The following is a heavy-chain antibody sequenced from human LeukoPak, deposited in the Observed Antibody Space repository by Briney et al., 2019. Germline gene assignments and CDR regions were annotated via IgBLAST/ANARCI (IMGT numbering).Heavy chain of an antibody. D-gene: IGHD6-13*01. J-gene: IGHJ6*02. CDR1: GFTFSSYA. V-gene: IGHV3-23*01. CDR3: ARELGQLVGGVYYYGMDV. CDR2: ISGSGGST. Sequence: GGSLRLSCAASGFTFSSYAMSWVRQAPGKGLEWVSAISGSGGSTYYADSVKGRFTISRDNSKNTLYLQMNSLRAEDTAVYYCARELGQLVGGVYYYGMDVWGQGTTVTVSS.